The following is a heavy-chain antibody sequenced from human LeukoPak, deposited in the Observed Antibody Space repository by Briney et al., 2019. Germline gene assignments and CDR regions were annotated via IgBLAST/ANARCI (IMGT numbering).Heavy chain of an antibody. J-gene: IGHJ3*02. V-gene: IGHV1-2*02. CDR1: GYTFTGYY. Sequence: ASVKVSCKASGYTFTGYYMHWVRQAPGQGLQWMGWINPNSGGTNYAQKFQGRVTMTRDTSISTAYMELSRLRSDDTAVYYCARLPLKGYCSGGSCYTQDAFDIWGQGTMVTVSS. CDR2: INPNSGGT. CDR3: ARLPLKGYCSGGSCYTQDAFDI. D-gene: IGHD2-15*01.